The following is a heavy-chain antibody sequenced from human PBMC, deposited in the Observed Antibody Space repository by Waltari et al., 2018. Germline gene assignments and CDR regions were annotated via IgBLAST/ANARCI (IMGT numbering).Heavy chain of an antibody. V-gene: IGHV1-69*04. J-gene: IGHJ2*01. CDR3: ARDPEVRGSRHWYFDL. Sequence: QVQLVQSGAEVKKPGSSVKVSCKASGGTFSSYAISWVRPAPGQGLEWMGGIIPILGIANYAQKFQGRVTITADESTSTAYMELSSLRSEDTAVYYCARDPEVRGSRHWYFDLWGRGTLVTVSS. CDR2: IIPILGIA. D-gene: IGHD3-16*01. CDR1: GGTFSSYA.